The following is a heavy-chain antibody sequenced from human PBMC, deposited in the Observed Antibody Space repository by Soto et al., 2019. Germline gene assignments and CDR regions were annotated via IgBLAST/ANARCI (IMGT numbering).Heavy chain of an antibody. CDR2: IIPIFGTA. D-gene: IGHD4-4*01. CDR1: GGTFSSYA. CDR3: AAMTTVITPYDY. V-gene: IGHV1-69*01. Sequence: SVKVSCKASGGTFSSYAISWLRQAPGQGLEWMGGIIPIFGTANYAQKFQGRVTITADESTSTAYMELSSLRSEDTAVYYCAAMTTVITPYDYWGQGTLVTVSS. J-gene: IGHJ4*02.